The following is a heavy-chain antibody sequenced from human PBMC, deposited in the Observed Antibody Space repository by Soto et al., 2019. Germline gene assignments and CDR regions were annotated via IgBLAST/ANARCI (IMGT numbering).Heavy chain of an antibody. D-gene: IGHD6-6*01. CDR2: IYYSGST. V-gene: IGHV4-59*01. CDR3: ARASGSSSYYYHYYYMDV. CDR1: GGSISSYY. J-gene: IGHJ6*03. Sequence: SETLSLTCTVSGGSISSYYWSWIRQPPGKGLEWIGYIYYSGSTNYNPSLKSRVTISVDTSKNQFSLKLSSVTAADTAVYYCARASGSSSYYYHYYYMDVWGKGATVTVAS.